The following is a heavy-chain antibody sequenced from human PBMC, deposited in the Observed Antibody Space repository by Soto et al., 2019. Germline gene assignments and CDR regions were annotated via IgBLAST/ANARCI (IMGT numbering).Heavy chain of an antibody. CDR3: AREWSTSGDLDY. V-gene: IGHV3-30-3*01. Sequence: QVQLVESGGGVVQPGRSLRLSCAASGFTFSSHSIQWVRQAPGKGLEWVAVISYDGSIKYYADSVECRFTISRDNSKNTAYMQMNSRRAEGTAVFYCAREWSTSGDLDYWGQGTLVIVSS. CDR1: GFTFSSHS. CDR2: ISYDGSIK. D-gene: IGHD3-10*01. J-gene: IGHJ4*02.